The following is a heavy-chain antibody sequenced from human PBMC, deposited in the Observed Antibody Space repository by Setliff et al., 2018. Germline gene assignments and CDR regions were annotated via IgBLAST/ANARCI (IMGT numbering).Heavy chain of an antibody. D-gene: IGHD3-10*01. V-gene: IGHV3-33*01. CDR2: IWYDGSNK. CDR3: ARQRRWFGPQPIDY. J-gene: IGHJ4*02. CDR1: GSTFSSYG. Sequence: GGSLRLSCAASGSTFSSYGMHWVRQAPGKGLEWVAVIWYDGSNKYYADSVKGRFTISRDNSKNTLYLQMNSLRAEDTAVYYCARQRRWFGPQPIDYWGQGTLVTVSS.